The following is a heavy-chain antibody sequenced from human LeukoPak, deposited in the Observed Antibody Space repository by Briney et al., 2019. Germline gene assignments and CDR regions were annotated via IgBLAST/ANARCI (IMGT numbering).Heavy chain of an antibody. CDR3: ATGHSYGYDY. J-gene: IGHJ4*02. CDR1: GLTFSDFW. Sequence: GGSLRLSCAASGLTFSDFWMHWVRQPPGNGLVWFALVKGDGRTTIYADSVKGRFTISRDNAKHTLYLQMNSLRADDSGVYYCATGHSYGYDYWGQGVLVTVSS. D-gene: IGHD5-18*01. V-gene: IGHV3-74*01. CDR2: VKGDGRTT.